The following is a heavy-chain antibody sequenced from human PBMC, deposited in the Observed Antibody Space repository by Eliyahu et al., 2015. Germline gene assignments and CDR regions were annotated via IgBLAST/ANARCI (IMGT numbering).Heavy chain of an antibody. V-gene: IGHV3-33*01. J-gene: IGHJ4*02. CDR2: IWYDGSNK. D-gene: IGHD1-26*01. CDR1: GFTFNKYG. CDR3: ARVVGASTLED. Sequence: QVQLVESGGGVVQPGRSLRLSCAASGFTFNKYGMHWVRQAPGKGLGWVAVIWYDGSNKYYADSVKGRFTISRDNSKNTLYLQTNSLRAEDTAVYYCARVVGASTLEDWGQGTLVTVSS.